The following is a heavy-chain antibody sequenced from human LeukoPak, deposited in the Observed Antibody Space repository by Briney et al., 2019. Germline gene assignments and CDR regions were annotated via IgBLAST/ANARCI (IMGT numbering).Heavy chain of an antibody. CDR3: ARSGFYYAFNAFDI. V-gene: IGHV1-18*01. J-gene: IGHJ3*02. Sequence: ASVKVSCKASGYTFTSYGISWVRRAPGQGLEWMGWISAYNGNTNYAQKLQGRITMTTHTSTSTVYMELRSLRSDDTAVYYCARSGFYYAFNAFDIWGQGTMVTVSS. CDR1: GYTFTSYG. D-gene: IGHD3-22*01. CDR2: ISAYNGNT.